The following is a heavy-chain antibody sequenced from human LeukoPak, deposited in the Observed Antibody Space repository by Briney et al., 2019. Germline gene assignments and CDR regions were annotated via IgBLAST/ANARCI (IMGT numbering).Heavy chain of an antibody. J-gene: IGHJ2*01. CDR2: INTDGRST. CDR3: ARGRSHDWYFDL. Sequence: GGSLRLSCAASGFTFSSYWMHWVRRAPGKGLVWVSRINTDGRSTTYADSVKGRFTISRDNAKNTLWLQMNSLRAEDTAVYYCARGRSHDWYFDLWDRGTLVTVSS. V-gene: IGHV3-74*01. D-gene: IGHD3-3*01. CDR1: GFTFSSYW.